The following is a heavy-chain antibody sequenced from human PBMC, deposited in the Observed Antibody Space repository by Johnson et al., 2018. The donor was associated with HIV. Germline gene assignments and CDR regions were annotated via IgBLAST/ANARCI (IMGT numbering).Heavy chain of an antibody. CDR3: ARPSVVTTLTTTPWAFEI. Sequence: QEQLVESGGGVVQPGRSLRLSCAASGFTFSSYAMHWVRQAPGKGLEWVAIISYDGTNKYYADSVKGRFTISRDNSKSMLYLQMNSLRAEDTAVYYCARPSVVTTLTTTPWAFEIWGQGTMVTVSS. CDR1: GFTFSSYA. D-gene: IGHD4-17*01. CDR2: ISYDGTNK. V-gene: IGHV3-30*04. J-gene: IGHJ3*02.